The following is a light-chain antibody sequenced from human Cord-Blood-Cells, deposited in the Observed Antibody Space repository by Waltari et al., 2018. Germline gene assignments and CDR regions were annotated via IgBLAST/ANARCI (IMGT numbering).Light chain of an antibody. Sequence: QSALPQPAPVSGSPGQSIPISCTGTSSDVGGYNSVSWYQQHPGKAPKLMIYDVSNRPSGVSNRFSGSKSGNTASLTISGLQAEDEADYYCSSYTSSSTLVFGGGTKLTVL. J-gene: IGLJ2*01. CDR1: SSDVGGYNS. V-gene: IGLV2-14*01. CDR3: SSYTSSSTLV. CDR2: DVS.